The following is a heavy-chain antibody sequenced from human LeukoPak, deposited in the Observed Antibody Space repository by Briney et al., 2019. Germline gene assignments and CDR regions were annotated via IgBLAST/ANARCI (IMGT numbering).Heavy chain of an antibody. CDR2: ISGSGGRT. D-gene: IGHD2-2*01. V-gene: IGHV3-23*01. Sequence: GGSLRLSCAASGFTFSSYGMSWVRQAPGKGLEWVSAISGSGGRTDYADSVKGRFTISRDNSKNTLYLQMNSLRAEDTAVYYCAKDQVYTISSTSLNYYYYYMDVWGKGTTVTISS. CDR1: GFTFSSYG. J-gene: IGHJ6*03. CDR3: AKDQVYTISSTSLNYYYYYMDV.